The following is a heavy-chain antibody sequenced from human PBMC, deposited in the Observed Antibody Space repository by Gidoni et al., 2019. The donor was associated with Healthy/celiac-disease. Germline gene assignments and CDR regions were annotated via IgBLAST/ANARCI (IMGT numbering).Heavy chain of an antibody. CDR1: GFTFSGSA. D-gene: IGHD5-12*01. V-gene: IGHV3-73*01. Sequence: EVQLVESGGGLVQPGGSLKLSCAASGFTFSGSAMHWVRQASGKGLEWVGRIRSKANSYATAYAASVKGRFTISRDDSKNTAYLQMNSLKTEDTAVYYCTRGGYSGYDYSDYWGQGTLVTVSS. CDR2: IRSKANSYAT. J-gene: IGHJ4*02. CDR3: TRGGYSGYDYSDY.